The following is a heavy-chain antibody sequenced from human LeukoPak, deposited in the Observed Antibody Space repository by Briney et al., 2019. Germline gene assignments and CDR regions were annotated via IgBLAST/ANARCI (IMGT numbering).Heavy chain of an antibody. J-gene: IGHJ6*02. CDR1: GFTFTIYG. Sequence: GRSLRLSCAASGFTFTIYGKHWVRQAPGKGLEWVTYISYDGGYQYYADSVKGRFTISRDNAKNSLYLQMNSLRAEDTAVYYCARVQVGSGMDVWGQGTTVTVSS. V-gene: IGHV3-30*03. CDR3: ARVQVGSGMDV. CDR2: ISYDGGYQ. D-gene: IGHD1-1*01.